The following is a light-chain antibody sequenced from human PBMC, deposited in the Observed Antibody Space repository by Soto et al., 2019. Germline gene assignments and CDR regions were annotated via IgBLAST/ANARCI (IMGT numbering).Light chain of an antibody. J-gene: IGKJ2*01. CDR3: QQYNSDPYT. V-gene: IGKV1-5*03. CDR2: KAS. Sequence: DIQMPQSPSTLSASVGDRVTITCRASQSISSWLAWYQQKPGKAPKLLIYKASSLESGVPSRFSGSGSGTEFTLTISSLQPDDFATYYCQQYNSDPYTFGQGTKLEIK. CDR1: QSISSW.